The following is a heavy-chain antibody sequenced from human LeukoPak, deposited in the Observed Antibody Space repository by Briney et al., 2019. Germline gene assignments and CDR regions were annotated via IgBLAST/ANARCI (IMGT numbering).Heavy chain of an antibody. D-gene: IGHD5-18*01. Sequence: EPGGSLRLSCAASGFTFSSYAMSWVRQAPGKGLEWVSAITNSGSNTYYADSVKGRFTISRDNSKNTIYLQMNSLRADDTAVYYCAKDLGGYNYGPGDVFDYWGQGTLVTVSS. CDR3: AKDLGGYNYGPGDVFDY. V-gene: IGHV3-23*01. CDR2: ITNSGSNT. J-gene: IGHJ4*02. CDR1: GFTFSSYA.